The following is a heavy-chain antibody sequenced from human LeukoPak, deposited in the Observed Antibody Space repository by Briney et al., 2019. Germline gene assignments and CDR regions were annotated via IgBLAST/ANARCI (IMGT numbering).Heavy chain of an antibody. CDR1: GFTFSSYG. V-gene: IGHV3-33*01. Sequence: GGSLRLSCAASGFTFSSYGMHWVRQAPGKGLEWVAVIWYDGSNKYYADSVKGRFTISRDNSKNTLYLQINSLRAEDTAVYYCARDGIAAAGTQGYYGMDVWGKGTTVTVSS. J-gene: IGHJ6*04. D-gene: IGHD6-13*01. CDR3: ARDGIAAAGTQGYYGMDV. CDR2: IWYDGSNK.